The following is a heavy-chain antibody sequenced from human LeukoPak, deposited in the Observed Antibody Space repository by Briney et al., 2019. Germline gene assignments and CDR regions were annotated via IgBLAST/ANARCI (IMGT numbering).Heavy chain of an antibody. V-gene: IGHV4-38-2*02. D-gene: IGHD3-22*01. CDR1: GYSISIDYY. Sequence: SETLSLTCTVSGYSISIDYYRGWIRQSPGKGLEWIGSISYNGRTYYNPSLKSRVTISVDTSKNQFSLKLSSVTAADTAVYYCTRGSIAYYYMDVWGKGTTVTISS. CDR3: TRGSIAYYYMDV. CDR2: ISYNGRT. J-gene: IGHJ6*03.